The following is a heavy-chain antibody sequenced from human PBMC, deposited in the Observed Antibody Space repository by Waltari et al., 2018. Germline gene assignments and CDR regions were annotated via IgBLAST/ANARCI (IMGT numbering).Heavy chain of an antibody. V-gene: IGHV3-48*01. CDR3: AREDGFDWLSYFDS. CDR2: INVGGVTI. CDR1: GFTFSKYN. Sequence: EVQVVESGGDLMQPGGHLRLSCAASGFTFSKYNMNWVRQAPGKGLKCVSYINVGGVTIYCADSNKGLFTISRDNAKNLRYLQVDSLRSDDTAVYYCAREDGFDWLSYFDSWGQGTLVTVSS. J-gene: IGHJ4*02. D-gene: IGHD3-9*01.